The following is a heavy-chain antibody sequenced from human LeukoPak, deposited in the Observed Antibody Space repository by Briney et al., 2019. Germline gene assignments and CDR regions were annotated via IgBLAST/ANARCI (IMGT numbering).Heavy chain of an antibody. D-gene: IGHD2-2*01. Sequence: SSETLSLTCAVYGGSFSGYYWSWIRQPPGKGLEWIGEINHSGSTNYNPSLKSRVTISVGTSKNQFSLKLSSVTAADTAVYYCARGYQLLSIYYYGMDVRGQGTTVTVSS. CDR2: INHSGST. V-gene: IGHV4-34*01. CDR1: GGSFSGYY. CDR3: ARGYQLLSIYYYGMDV. J-gene: IGHJ6*02.